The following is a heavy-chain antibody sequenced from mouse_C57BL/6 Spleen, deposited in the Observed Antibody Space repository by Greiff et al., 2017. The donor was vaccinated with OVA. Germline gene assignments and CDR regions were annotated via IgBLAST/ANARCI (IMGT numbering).Heavy chain of an antibody. J-gene: IGHJ4*01. V-gene: IGHV1-61*01. CDR3: ARSRVGRNAMDY. D-gene: IGHD2-14*01. CDR2: IYPSDSET. CDR1: GYTFTSYW. Sequence: QVQLQQPGAELVRPGSSVKLSCKASGYTFTSYWMDWVKQRPGQGLEWIGNIYPSDSETHYNQKFKDKATLTVDKSSSTAYMQLSSLTSEDSAVYYCARSRVGRNAMDYWGQGTSVTVSS.